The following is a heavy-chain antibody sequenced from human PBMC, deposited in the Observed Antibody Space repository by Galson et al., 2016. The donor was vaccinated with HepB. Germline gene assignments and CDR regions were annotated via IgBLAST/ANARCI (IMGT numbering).Heavy chain of an antibody. CDR3: AKDRYTVTTLFDF. D-gene: IGHD4-17*01. CDR1: GFIFSTHS. Sequence: SLRLSCAGSGFIFSTHSMAWVRQAPGKGLEWVSGCSGSGVDTLYADSVKGRFTISRDNSKNTLYLQMNSLRVEDTAVYYCAKDRYTVTTLFDFWGQGTLVTVSS. V-gene: IGHV3-23*01. CDR2: CSGSGVDT. J-gene: IGHJ4*02.